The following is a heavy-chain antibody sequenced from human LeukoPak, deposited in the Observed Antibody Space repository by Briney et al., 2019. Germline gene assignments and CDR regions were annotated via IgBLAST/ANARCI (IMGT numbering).Heavy chain of an antibody. CDR2: IKQDGSEK. Sequence: GGSLRLSCAASGFTFSSYAMSWVRQAPGKGLEWVANIKQDGSEKYYVDSVKGRFTISRDSSKNILYLQMNSLRAEDTAVYYCAKDRCSNGVGCYYYYMDVWGKGTTVTISS. V-gene: IGHV3-7*01. CDR3: AKDRCSNGVGCYYYYMDV. D-gene: IGHD2-8*01. J-gene: IGHJ6*03. CDR1: GFTFSSYA.